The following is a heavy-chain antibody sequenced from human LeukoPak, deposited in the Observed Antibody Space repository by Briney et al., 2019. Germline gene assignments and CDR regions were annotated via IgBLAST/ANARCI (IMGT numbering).Heavy chain of an antibody. D-gene: IGHD4-17*01. Sequence: PSETLSLTCTVSGGSISSSSYYWGWIRQPPGKGLEWIGSIYYSGSTYYNPSLKSRVTISVDTSKNQFSLKLSSVTAADTAVYYCANSPAHDYGDYAEYFQHWGQGTLVTVSS. CDR1: GGSISSSSYY. J-gene: IGHJ1*01. V-gene: IGHV4-39*07. CDR3: ANSPAHDYGDYAEYFQH. CDR2: IYYSGST.